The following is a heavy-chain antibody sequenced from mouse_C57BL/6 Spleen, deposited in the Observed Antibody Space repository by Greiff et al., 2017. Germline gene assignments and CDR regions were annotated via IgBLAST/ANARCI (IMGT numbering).Heavy chain of an antibody. CDR1: GFTFSSYG. D-gene: IGHD1-1*01. Sequence: EVKLMESGGDLVKPGGSLKLSCAASGFTFSSYGMSWVRQTPDKRLEWVATISSGGSYTYYPDSVKGRFTISRDNAKNTLYLQMSSLKSEDTAMYYCARRRRSYFDYWGKGTTLTVSS. V-gene: IGHV5-6*02. J-gene: IGHJ2*01. CDR3: ARRRRSYFDY. CDR2: ISSGGSYT.